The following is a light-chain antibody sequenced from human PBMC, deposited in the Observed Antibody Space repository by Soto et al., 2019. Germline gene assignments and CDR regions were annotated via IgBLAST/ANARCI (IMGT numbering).Light chain of an antibody. V-gene: IGKV3-15*01. CDR2: GPS. Sequence: EMVMTQSPATLSVSPGERATLSCRASQMVSSNLAGYQQKPGQAPRLLIYGPSTRATGIPARFSGSGSGTEFTLTISSLQSEDFAVYYCQQYNNWPRTFGQGTKVEIK. J-gene: IGKJ1*01. CDR1: QMVSSN. CDR3: QQYNNWPRT.